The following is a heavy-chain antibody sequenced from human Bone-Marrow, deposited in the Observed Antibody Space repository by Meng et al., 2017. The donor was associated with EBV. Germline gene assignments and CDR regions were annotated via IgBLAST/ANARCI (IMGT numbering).Heavy chain of an antibody. CDR2: INHSGST. D-gene: IGHD3-10*01. CDR3: ARVLGTIYYGSGIDY. CDR1: GGSFSGYY. Sequence: QPVDPGPWNPSETLSPTWAVYGGSFSGYYWSWIRQPSGKGLEWIGEINHSGSTNYNPSLKSRVTISVDTSKNQFSLKLSSVTAADTAVYYCARVLGTIYYGSGIDYWGQGTLVTVSS. J-gene: IGHJ4*02. V-gene: IGHV4-34*01.